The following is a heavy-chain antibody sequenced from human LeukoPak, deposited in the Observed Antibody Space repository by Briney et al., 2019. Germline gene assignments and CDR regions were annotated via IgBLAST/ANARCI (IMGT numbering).Heavy chain of an antibody. Sequence: SETLSLTCTVSGGSISSYYWSWIRQPPGKGLEWIGYIYYSGSTNYNPSLKSRVTISVDTSKNQFSLKLSSVTAADTAVYYCARHDHTRGSDYWGQGTLVTVSS. D-gene: IGHD3-10*01. CDR2: IYYSGST. CDR1: GGSISSYY. CDR3: ARHDHTRGSDY. V-gene: IGHV4-59*08. J-gene: IGHJ4*02.